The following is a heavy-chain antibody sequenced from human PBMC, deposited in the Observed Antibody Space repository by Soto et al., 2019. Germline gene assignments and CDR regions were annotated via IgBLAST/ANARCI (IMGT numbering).Heavy chain of an antibody. Sequence: LRLSCAASGFTVSSNYMSWVRQAPGKGLEWVSVIYSGGSTYYADSVKGRFTISRDNSKNTLYLQMNSLRAEDTAVYYCARGSGGFVNYYGMDVWGQGTTVTVSS. CDR1: GFTVSSNY. V-gene: IGHV3-53*01. J-gene: IGHJ6*02. CDR3: ARGSGGFVNYYGMDV. CDR2: IYSGGST. D-gene: IGHD1-1*01.